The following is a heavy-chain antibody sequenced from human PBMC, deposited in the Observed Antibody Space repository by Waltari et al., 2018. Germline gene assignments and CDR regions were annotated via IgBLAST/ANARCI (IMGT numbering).Heavy chain of an antibody. CDR1: GGSISSYY. Sequence: QVQLQESGPGLVKPSETLSLTCTVSGGSISSYYWSWIRQPPGKGLEWIGYIYYSGSTNYNPSLKSRVTISVDTSQNQFSLKLSSVTAADTAVYYCARDRGAAAGSEYWGQGTLVTVSS. CDR3: ARDRGAAAGSEY. J-gene: IGHJ4*02. D-gene: IGHD6-13*01. CDR2: IYYSGST. V-gene: IGHV4-59*01.